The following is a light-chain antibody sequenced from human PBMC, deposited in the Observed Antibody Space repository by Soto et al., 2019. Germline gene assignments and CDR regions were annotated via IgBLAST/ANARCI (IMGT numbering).Light chain of an antibody. V-gene: IGKV1-5*03. Sequence: DIQMTQSPSTLSGSVGDRVTITCRASQTISSRLAWYQQKPGKAPKHLIYEASSLESGVPSRFSGSGSGAEFTLTISSLQPDDFATYYCLQYNSYPFTFGGGTKVDIK. CDR3: LQYNSYPFT. CDR2: EAS. CDR1: QTISSR. J-gene: IGKJ4*01.